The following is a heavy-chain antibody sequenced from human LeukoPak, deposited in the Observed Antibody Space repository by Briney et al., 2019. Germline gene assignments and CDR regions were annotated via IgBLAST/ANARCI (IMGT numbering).Heavy chain of an antibody. V-gene: IGHV3-21*01. CDR3: AKSTRAVMAMMDV. D-gene: IGHD3-16*01. CDR1: GVTFSSYS. Sequence: GGSLRLSCAASGVTFSSYSMNWVRQAPGKGLEWVSSISSRSTYIYYADSVKGRFTISRDNAKNSLYLQMNSLRAEDTAVYFCAKSTRAVMAMMDVWGKGTAVTVSS. J-gene: IGHJ6*04. CDR2: ISSRSTYI.